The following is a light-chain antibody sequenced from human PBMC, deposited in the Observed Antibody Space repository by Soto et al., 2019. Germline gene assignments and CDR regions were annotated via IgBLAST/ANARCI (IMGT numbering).Light chain of an antibody. CDR3: QQYGRT. CDR2: DAS. V-gene: IGKV1-5*01. Sequence: DIQLTQSPSTLSACVGDRVTITCRASQSIGRWLAWYQQKPGKAPKLLIYDASSLESGVPDRFIGSGSGTDFTLTISSLEPEDFAVYYCQQYGRTFGQGTKVDI. CDR1: QSIGRW. J-gene: IGKJ1*01.